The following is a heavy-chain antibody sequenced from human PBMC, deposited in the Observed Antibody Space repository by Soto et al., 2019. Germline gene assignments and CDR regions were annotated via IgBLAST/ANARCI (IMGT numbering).Heavy chain of an antibody. CDR2: ISPYDGYT. CDR1: GYTFASYG. D-gene: IGHD3-22*01. J-gene: IGHJ6*02. V-gene: IGHV1-18*01. Sequence: QVQLVQSGAEVKKPGASVKVSCKASGYTFASYGINWVRQAPGQGLEWLGWISPYDGYTHYAQILQGRVSMTTDTSTQTAYMELRSLRSDDTAMYYCARGGYYDSSGARNYYFYGMNVWGQGTTVTVSS. CDR3: ARGGYYDSSGARNYYFYGMNV.